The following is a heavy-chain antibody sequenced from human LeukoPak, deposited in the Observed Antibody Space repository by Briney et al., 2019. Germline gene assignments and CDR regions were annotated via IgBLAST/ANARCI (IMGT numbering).Heavy chain of an antibody. D-gene: IGHD6-6*01. J-gene: IGHJ6*03. CDR2: INHSGST. CDR3: ARVKSSSSSRAGYYYYYMDV. CDR1: GGSFSGYY. Sequence: PSETLSLTCAVYGGSFSGYYWSWIRQPPGKGLEWIGEINHSGSTNYNPSLKSRVTISVDTSKNQFSLKLSSVTAADTAVYYCARVKSSSSSRAGYYYYYMDVWGKGTTVTVSS. V-gene: IGHV4-34*01.